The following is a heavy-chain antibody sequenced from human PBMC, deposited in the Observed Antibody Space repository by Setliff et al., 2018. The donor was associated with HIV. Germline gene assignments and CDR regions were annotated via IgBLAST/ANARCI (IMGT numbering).Heavy chain of an antibody. Sequence: ASETLSLTCTVSGGSISSSSYYWGWIRQPPGKGLEWIGSIYYSGSTYYNPSLKSRVTISVDTSKNQFSLKLSSVTAADTAVYYGARRGAYYDILTGYRSHYFDYWGQGTLVTVSS. CDR2: IYYSGST. D-gene: IGHD3-9*01. CDR1: GGSISSSSYY. CDR3: ARRGAYYDILTGYRSHYFDY. J-gene: IGHJ4*02. V-gene: IGHV4-39*01.